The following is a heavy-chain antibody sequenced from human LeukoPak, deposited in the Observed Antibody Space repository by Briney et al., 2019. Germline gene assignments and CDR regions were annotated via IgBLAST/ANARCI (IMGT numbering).Heavy chain of an antibody. D-gene: IGHD3-22*01. CDR3: GXXXKYLDSXGYYVDX. Sequence: KPSETLSLTCTVSGGPISSYYWSWTRQPPGKGLEYIGYIYYSGNTNYNPSLKSRVTISVDTSKNQFSLKLSSVTAADTAVYYCGXXXKYLDSXGYYVDXWGQGISVTXSS. V-gene: IGHV4-59*01. J-gene: IGHJ4*02. CDR2: IYYSGNT. CDR1: GGPISSYY.